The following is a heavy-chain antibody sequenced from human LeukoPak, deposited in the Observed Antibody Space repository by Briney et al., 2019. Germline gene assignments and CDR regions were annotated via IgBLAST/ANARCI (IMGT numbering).Heavy chain of an antibody. V-gene: IGHV4-4*02. Sequence: SETLSLTCAVSGGSISSSNWWSWVRQPPGKGLEWIGEIYHSGSTNYNPSLKSRVTISVDKSKNQFSLKLSSVTAADTAVYYCARLSLGGWYMYYFDYWGQGTLVTVSS. D-gene: IGHD6-19*01. CDR1: GGSISSSNW. CDR2: IYHSGST. J-gene: IGHJ4*02. CDR3: ARLSLGGWYMYYFDY.